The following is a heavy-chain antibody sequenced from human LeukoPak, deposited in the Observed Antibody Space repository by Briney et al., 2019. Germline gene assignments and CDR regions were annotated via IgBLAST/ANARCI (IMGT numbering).Heavy chain of an antibody. J-gene: IGHJ4*02. V-gene: IGHV3-21*04. CDR2: ISSSSSYI. CDR3: ARDACGGGDCYIYYFDY. CDR1: GFTFSSYS. Sequence: GGSLRLSCAASGFTFSSYSMNWVRQAPGKGLEWVSSISSSSSYIYYADSVKGRFTISRDNAKNSLYLQMNSLRSDDTAVYYCARDACGGGDCYIYYFDYWGQGTLVTVSS. D-gene: IGHD2-21*02.